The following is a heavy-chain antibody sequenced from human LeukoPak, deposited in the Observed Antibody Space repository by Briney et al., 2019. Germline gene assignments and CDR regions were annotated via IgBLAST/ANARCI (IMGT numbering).Heavy chain of an antibody. J-gene: IGHJ6*03. CDR2: IYYSGST. Sequence: SETLSLTCTDSGGSISSYYWSWIPQPPGKGLEWIGNIYYSGSTNYNPSLKSRVTISVDTSKNQFSLKLSSVTAADTAVYYCTRGSIAYYYMDVWGKGTTVTISS. CDR1: GGSISSYY. V-gene: IGHV4-59*01. D-gene: IGHD3-22*01. CDR3: TRGSIAYYYMDV.